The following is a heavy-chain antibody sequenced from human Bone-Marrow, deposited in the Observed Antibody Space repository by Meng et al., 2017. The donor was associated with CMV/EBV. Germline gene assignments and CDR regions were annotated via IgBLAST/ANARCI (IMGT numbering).Heavy chain of an antibody. J-gene: IGHJ6*02. CDR1: GGSFSGYY. V-gene: IGHV4-34*01. CDR3: VRVNGYCSGGSCYYYYYGMDV. D-gene: IGHD2-15*01. CDR2: INHSGST. Sequence: SETLSLTCAVYGGSFSGYYWSWIRQPPGKGLEWIGEINHSGSTNYNPSLKSRVTISVDTSKNQFSLKLSSVTAADTAVYYCVRVNGYCSGGSCYYYYYGMDVWGQGTTATVS.